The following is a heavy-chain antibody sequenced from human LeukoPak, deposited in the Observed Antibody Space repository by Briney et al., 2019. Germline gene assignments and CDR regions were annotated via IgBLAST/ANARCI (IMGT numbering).Heavy chain of an antibody. V-gene: IGHV1-69*05. J-gene: IGHJ6*02. CDR1: GGTFSSYA. CDR2: IIPIFGTA. CDR3: ARMYCSRGSCYPLFYYYALDV. Sequence: GASVKVSCKASGGTFSSYAISWVRQAPGQGLEWMGGIIPIFGTANYAQRLQGRVTMTTDTSTSTAYMELRSLRSDDTAVYYCARMYCSRGSCYPLFYYYALDVWGQGTTVTVSS. D-gene: IGHD2-15*01.